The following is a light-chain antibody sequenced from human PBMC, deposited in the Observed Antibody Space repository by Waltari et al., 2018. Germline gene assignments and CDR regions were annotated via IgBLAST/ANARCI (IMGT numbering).Light chain of an antibody. J-gene: IGKJ2*01. V-gene: IGKV3-11*01. CDR2: DAS. CDR3: QQRSTWPLT. CDR1: QSVSRY. Sequence: EIVLIQSPATLSLSQGERAPLSCRASQSVSRYLAWYQQKPGQAPRLLIYDASNRATGIPARFTGSGSGTDFTLTISGLEPEDFAVYYCQQRSTWPLTFGQGTKLEIK.